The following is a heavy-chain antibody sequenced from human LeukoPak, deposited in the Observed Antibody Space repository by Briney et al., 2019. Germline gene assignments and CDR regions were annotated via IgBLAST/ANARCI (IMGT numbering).Heavy chain of an antibody. D-gene: IGHD3-3*01. J-gene: IGHJ5*02. Sequence: PGGSLRLSCAASGFTFSSYSMNWVRQAPGKGLEWVSSISSSSSYIYYADSVKGRFTISRDNAKNSLYLQMNSLRAEDTAVYYCARAEEYYDFWSGRANWFDPWGQGTLVTVSS. CDR3: ARAEEYYDFWSGRANWFDP. CDR1: GFTFSSYS. CDR2: ISSSSSYI. V-gene: IGHV3-21*01.